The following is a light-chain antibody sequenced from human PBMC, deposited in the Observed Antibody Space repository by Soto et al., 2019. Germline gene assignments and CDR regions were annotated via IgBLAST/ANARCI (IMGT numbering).Light chain of an antibody. CDR2: AAS. CDR3: LQDYNYPWT. CDR1: QGIRND. J-gene: IGKJ1*01. V-gene: IGKV1-6*01. Sequence: AIQMTQSPSSLSASVGDRVTITCRASQGIRNDLGWYQQKPGKAPKLLIYAASTLQSGVPSSFRGSGSGTDFTLTISSLKPEDFATYYCLQDYNYPWTFGQGTKVEIK.